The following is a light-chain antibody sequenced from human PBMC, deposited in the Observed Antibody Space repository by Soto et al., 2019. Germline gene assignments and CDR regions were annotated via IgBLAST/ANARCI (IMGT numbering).Light chain of an antibody. CDR3: QQYTWTPLT. CDR2: KAS. J-gene: IGKJ4*01. Sequence: DIQMTQSPSTLSASVGDRVTITCRASQRVSTWLAWYQQKPGKVPKLLIYKASSLESGVPTRFIGSGSGTESPLTISSLQPDDFATYYCQQYTWTPLTFGGGTKVEIK. V-gene: IGKV1-5*03. CDR1: QRVSTW.